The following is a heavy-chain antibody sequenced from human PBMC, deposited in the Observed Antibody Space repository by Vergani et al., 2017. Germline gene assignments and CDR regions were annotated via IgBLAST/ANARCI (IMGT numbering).Heavy chain of an antibody. CDR3: ARGKFGYSGYDSRRYYYYYYYMDV. CDR2: IYYSGST. J-gene: IGHJ6*03. D-gene: IGHD5-12*01. CDR1: GGSISSSSYY. Sequence: QLQLQESGPGLVKPSETLSLTCTVSGGSISSSSYYWGWIRQPPGKGLEWIGSIYYSGSTYYNPSLKSRVTISVDTSKNQFSLKLSSVTAADTAVYYCARGKFGYSGYDSRRYYYYYYYMDVWGKGP. V-gene: IGHV4-39*07.